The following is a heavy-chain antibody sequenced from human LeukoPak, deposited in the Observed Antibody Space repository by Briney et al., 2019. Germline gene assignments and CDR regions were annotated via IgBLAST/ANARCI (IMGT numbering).Heavy chain of an antibody. V-gene: IGHV5-51*01. CDR1: GYSFTSYW. CDR3: ARREYYYDSSGYSKKVDYFDY. Sequence: GESLKISCKGSGYSFTSYWIGWVRQVPGKGLEWMGIIYPGDSDTRYSPSFQGQVTISADKSISTAYLQWSSLKASDTAMYYCARREYYYDSSGYSKKVDYFDYWGQGTLVTVSS. D-gene: IGHD3-22*01. J-gene: IGHJ4*02. CDR2: IYPGDSDT.